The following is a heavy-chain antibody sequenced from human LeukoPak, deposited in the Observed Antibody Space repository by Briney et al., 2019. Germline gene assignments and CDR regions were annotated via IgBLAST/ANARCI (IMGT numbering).Heavy chain of an antibody. CDR1: GYSFTSYW. D-gene: IGHD4-17*01. CDR3: ARQMTTVTTGDY. J-gene: IGHJ4*01. CDR2: IYPDDSDT. Sequence: GESLKISRKGSGYSFTSYWIGWVRQMPGKGLEWMGIIYPDDSDTRYSPSFQGQVTISADKSINTAYLQWSSLKASDTAMYYCARQMTTVTTGDYWGQGTLVTVSS. V-gene: IGHV5-51*01.